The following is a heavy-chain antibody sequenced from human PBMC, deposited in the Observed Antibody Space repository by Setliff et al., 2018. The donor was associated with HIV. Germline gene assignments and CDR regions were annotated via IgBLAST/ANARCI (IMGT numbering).Heavy chain of an antibody. CDR3: TTLVNPGAFGY. CDR1: GFTFGDYA. CDR2: IRSKAYGGTT. D-gene: IGHD2-8*02. Sequence: HPGGSLRLSCTASGFTFGDYAMTWVRQAPGKGLEWVGFIRSKAYGGTTEYAASVKGRFTISRDDSKTIAYPQMNSLKTEDTAVYYCTTLVNPGAFGYWGQGTLVTVSS. J-gene: IGHJ4*02. V-gene: IGHV3-49*04.